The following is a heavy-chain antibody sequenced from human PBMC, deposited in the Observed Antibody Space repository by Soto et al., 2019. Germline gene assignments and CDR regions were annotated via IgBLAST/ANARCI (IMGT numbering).Heavy chain of an antibody. CDR1: GFTFTNYA. J-gene: IGHJ4*02. V-gene: IGHV3-23*01. CDR3: ATLTAPRSISVAGQHYFDY. Sequence: PGGSLRLSCAASGFTFTNYAMGWVRQAPGKGLEWVSAISSRGSSTYYADSVKGRFTISRDNSQNTLYLHMNSLRAEDTAIYYCATLTAPRSISVAGQHYFDYWGQGTLVTVGS. D-gene: IGHD6-19*01. CDR2: ISSRGSST.